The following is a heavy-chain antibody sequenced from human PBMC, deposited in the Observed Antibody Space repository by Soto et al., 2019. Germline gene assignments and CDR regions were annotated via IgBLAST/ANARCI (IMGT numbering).Heavy chain of an antibody. J-gene: IGHJ3*02. CDR1: GFTFSIYG. CDR2: IWYDGSNK. CDR3: ARDKSAHDAFDI. Sequence: ESGGGVVQPGRSLRLSCAASGFTFSIYGMHWVRQAPGKGLEWVAVIWYDGSNKYYADSVKGRFTISRDNSKNTLYRQMNSLRAEDTAVYYCARDKSAHDAFDIWGQGTMVTVSS. V-gene: IGHV3-33*01.